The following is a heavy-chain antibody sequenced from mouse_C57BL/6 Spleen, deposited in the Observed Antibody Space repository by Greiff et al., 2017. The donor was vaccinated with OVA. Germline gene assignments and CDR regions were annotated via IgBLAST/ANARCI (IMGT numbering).Heavy chain of an antibody. CDR1: GFTFSSYG. CDR3: ARHGWLLRDAMDY. J-gene: IGHJ4*01. Sequence: EVKLVESGGDLVKPGGSLKLSCAASGFTFSSYGMSWVRQTPDKRLEWVATLSSGGSYTYYPDRVKGRFTISRDNAKNTRYLQMSSLKSEDTAMYYCARHGWLLRDAMDYWGQGTSVTVSS. D-gene: IGHD2-3*01. CDR2: LSSGGSYT. V-gene: IGHV5-6*01.